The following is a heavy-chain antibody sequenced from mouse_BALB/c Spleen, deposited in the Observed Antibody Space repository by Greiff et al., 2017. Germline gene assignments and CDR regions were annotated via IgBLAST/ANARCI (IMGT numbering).Heavy chain of an antibody. CDR1: GFSLSTSGTG. CDR3: ARSYYYGREAMDY. CDR2: IYWDDDK. V-gene: IGHV8-12*01. Sequence: QVTLKESGPGILQPSQTLSLTCSFSGFSLSTSGTGVCWIRQPSGKGLEWLAHIYWDDDKRYNPSLKSRLTISKDTSSNQVFLKNTSVDTADTATYYCARSYYYGREAMDYWGQGTSVTVSS. D-gene: IGHD1-1*01. J-gene: IGHJ4*01.